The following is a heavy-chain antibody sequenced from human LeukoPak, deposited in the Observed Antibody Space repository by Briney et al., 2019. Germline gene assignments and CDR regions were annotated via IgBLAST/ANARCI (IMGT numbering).Heavy chain of an antibody. V-gene: IGHV1-2*02. CDR3: ALGIVGAKPPDY. D-gene: IGHD1-26*01. CDR1: GYTFTSYY. J-gene: IGHJ4*02. CDR2: INPNSGGT. Sequence: GASVKVSCKASGYTFTSYYMHWVRQAPGQGLEWMGWINPNSGGTNYAQKFQGRVTMTRDTSISTAYMELSRLRSDDTAVYHCALGIVGAKPPDYWGQGTLVTVSS.